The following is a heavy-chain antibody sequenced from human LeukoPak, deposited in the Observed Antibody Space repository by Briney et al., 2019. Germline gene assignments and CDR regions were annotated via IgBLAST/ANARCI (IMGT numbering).Heavy chain of an antibody. Sequence: SETLSLTCAVYGGSFSGYYWSWIRQPPGKGLEWIGEINHSGGTNYNPSLKSRVTISVDTSKNQFSLKLSSVTAADTAVYYCARKEEMATIPFDYWGQGTLVTVSS. CDR1: GGSFSGYY. D-gene: IGHD5-24*01. CDR2: INHSGGT. CDR3: ARKEEMATIPFDY. J-gene: IGHJ4*02. V-gene: IGHV4-34*01.